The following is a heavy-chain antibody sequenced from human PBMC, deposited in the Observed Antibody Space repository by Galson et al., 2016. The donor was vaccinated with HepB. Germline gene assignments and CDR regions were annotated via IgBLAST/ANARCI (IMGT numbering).Heavy chain of an antibody. Sequence: QSGAEVKKPGESLKISCKGSGYSFTSYWVGWVRQRPGKGLEWMGIIYPGDSDTRYSPSFEGQVTISADKSTATAYLHWTSLKASDTAIYYCASRQFTAYGLDVWGQGTTVAVSS. CDR2: IYPGDSDT. CDR1: GYSFTSYW. V-gene: IGHV5-51*03. J-gene: IGHJ6*02. D-gene: IGHD6-19*01. CDR3: ASRQFTAYGLDV.